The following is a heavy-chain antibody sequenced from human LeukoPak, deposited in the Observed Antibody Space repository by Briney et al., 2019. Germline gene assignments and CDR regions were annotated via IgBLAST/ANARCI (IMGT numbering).Heavy chain of an antibody. CDR3: ARDHRYYDSSGYYFPIDY. V-gene: IGHV1-46*01. Sequence: GASVKVSCKASGYTFTSYYMHWVRQAPGQGLEWMGIINPSGGSTSYAQKFQGRVTMTRDTSTSTVYMELRSLRSEDTAVYYCARDHRYYDSSGYYFPIDYWGQGTLVTVSS. D-gene: IGHD3-22*01. J-gene: IGHJ4*02. CDR1: GYTFTSYY. CDR2: INPSGGST.